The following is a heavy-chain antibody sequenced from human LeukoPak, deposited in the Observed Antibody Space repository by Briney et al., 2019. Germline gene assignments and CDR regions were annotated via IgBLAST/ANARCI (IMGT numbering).Heavy chain of an antibody. Sequence: SQTLSLTCSVSGGSFSSGGHYWGWIRQPPGKGLEWIGSIYYSGSTYYNPSLKSRVTISVDTSKNQFSLKLSSVTAADTAVYYCARPHTAMVMGWFDPWGQGTLVTVSS. CDR1: GGSFSSGGHY. CDR3: ARPHTAMVMGWFDP. V-gene: IGHV4-39*01. D-gene: IGHD5-18*01. J-gene: IGHJ5*02. CDR2: IYYSGST.